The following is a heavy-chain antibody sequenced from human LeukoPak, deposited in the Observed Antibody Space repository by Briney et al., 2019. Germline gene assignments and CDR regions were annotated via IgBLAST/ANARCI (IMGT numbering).Heavy chain of an antibody. Sequence: GGSLSPFCKPSGFSFGDHSMRWARLAPGKGLEWVGLIRRIAYRVTTENAASVKGRFTISRDDSKSIAYLQMSSLKTEDTAVYYCTRDGYSLLTGSVPHYYYGMDVWGQGTTVTVSS. CDR1: GFSFGDHS. CDR3: TRDGYSLLTGSVPHYYYGMDV. D-gene: IGHD1-20*01. CDR2: IRRIAYRVTT. V-gene: IGHV3-49*04. J-gene: IGHJ6*02.